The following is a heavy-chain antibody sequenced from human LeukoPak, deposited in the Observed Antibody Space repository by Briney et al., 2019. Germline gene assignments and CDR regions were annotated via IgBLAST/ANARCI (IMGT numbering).Heavy chain of an antibody. CDR2: ISGSGGST. CDR1: GFTFSSYA. CDR3: AKGHGSYYGSGSSL. V-gene: IGHV3-23*01. J-gene: IGHJ4*02. D-gene: IGHD3-10*01. Sequence: GGSLRLSCAASGFTFSSYAMSWVRQAPGKGLEWVSAISGSGGSTYYADSVKGRFTISRDNSKNTLYLQMNSLRAEDTAVYYCAKGHGSYYGSGSSLWGQGTLVTVSS.